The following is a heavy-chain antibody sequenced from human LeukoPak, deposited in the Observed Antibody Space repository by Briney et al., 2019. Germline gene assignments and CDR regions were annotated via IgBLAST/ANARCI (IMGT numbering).Heavy chain of an antibody. CDR2: INPSGGST. CDR1: GYTFTSYY. V-gene: IGHV1-46*01. CDR3: ARVGAYCGGDCYSDAFDI. Sequence: ASVKVSCKASGYTFTSYYMHWVRQAPGQGLEWMGIINPSGGSTSYAQKFQGRVTMTRDTSTSTVYMELSSLRSEDTAVYYCARVGAYCGGDCYSDAFDIWGQGTMVTVSS. J-gene: IGHJ3*02. D-gene: IGHD2-21*02.